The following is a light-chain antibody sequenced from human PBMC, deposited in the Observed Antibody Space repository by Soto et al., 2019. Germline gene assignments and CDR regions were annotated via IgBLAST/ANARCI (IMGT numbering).Light chain of an antibody. J-gene: IGKJ4*01. CDR3: QQYNNWPRAT. V-gene: IGKV3-15*01. Sequence: IVMTQSPATLSVSLGDRAILSCRASQSINSNLAWYQQKPGQAPRLLMFRASIRAAGFPARFSGSGSGTEFNITISSLQSEDSAVYYCQQYNNWPRATFGGGTKVDIK. CDR2: RAS. CDR1: QSINSN.